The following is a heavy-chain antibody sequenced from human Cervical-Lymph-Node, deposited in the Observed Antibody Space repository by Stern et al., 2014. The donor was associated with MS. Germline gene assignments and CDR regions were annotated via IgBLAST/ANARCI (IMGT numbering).Heavy chain of an antibody. J-gene: IGHJ4*02. CDR1: GYTFTHYY. D-gene: IGHD6-13*01. Sequence: QVHLVQSGAEVKKPGASVKVSCNAFGYTFTHYYIHWVRQVPGQGLQWMGMINPPSGSTNYAQNFQGRVSVTRDTSTSTVDMEMSSLRSDDTAVYYCVRGSYSSLDYWGQGTLVTVSS. CDR3: VRGSYSSLDY. CDR2: INPPSGST. V-gene: IGHV1-46*01.